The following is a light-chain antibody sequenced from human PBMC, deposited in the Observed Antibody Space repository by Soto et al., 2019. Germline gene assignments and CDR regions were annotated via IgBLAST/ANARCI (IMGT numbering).Light chain of an antibody. J-gene: IGLJ2*01. Sequence: QSVLTQPPSASGTPGQRVTISCSGSSSNIGGNTVNWYQQLPGTAPKLLIYSYNQRPSGVPDRFSGSKSGTSASLAISGLQSEDEADFYCAAWDDSLGGPVFGGGTKLTVL. CDR2: SYN. CDR3: AAWDDSLGGPV. CDR1: SSNIGGNT. V-gene: IGLV1-44*01.